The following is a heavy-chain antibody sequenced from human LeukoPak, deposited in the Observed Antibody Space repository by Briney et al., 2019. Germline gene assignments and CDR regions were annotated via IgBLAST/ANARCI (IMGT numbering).Heavy chain of an antibody. D-gene: IGHD6-19*01. CDR3: AREGGTAVAGTGGVDY. Sequence: AAVKVSCKASGYTFTSYGISWVRQAPGQGLEWMGWISACNGNTNYAQKLQGRVTMTTDTSTSTAYMELRSLRSDDTAVYYWAREGGTAVAGTGGVDYWGQGTLVTVSS. CDR1: GYTFTSYG. V-gene: IGHV1-18*04. CDR2: ISACNGNT. J-gene: IGHJ4*02.